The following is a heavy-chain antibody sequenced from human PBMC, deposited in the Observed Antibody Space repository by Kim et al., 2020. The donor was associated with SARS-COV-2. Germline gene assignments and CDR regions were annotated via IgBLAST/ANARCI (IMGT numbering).Heavy chain of an antibody. CDR3: ASSTSGYDLWYYGMDV. CDR1: GGTFSSYA. J-gene: IGHJ6*02. D-gene: IGHD5-12*01. V-gene: IGHV1-69*13. Sequence: SVKVSCKASGGTFSSYAISWVRQAPGQGLEWMGGIIPIFGTANYAQKFQGRVTITADESTSTAYMELSSLRSEDTAVYYCASSTSGYDLWYYGMDVWGQGTTVTVSS. CDR2: IIPIFGTA.